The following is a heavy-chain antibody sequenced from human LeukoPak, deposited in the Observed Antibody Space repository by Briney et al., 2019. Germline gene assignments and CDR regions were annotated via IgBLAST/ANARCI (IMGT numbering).Heavy chain of an antibody. V-gene: IGHV3-11*04. Sequence: GGSLRLSCAASGFTFSDYYMSWIRQAPGKGLEWVSYISSSGSTIYYADSVKGRFTISRDNAKNSLYLQMNSLRAEDTAVYYCARDRVDFWSGYVYFDYWGQGTLVTVSS. CDR2: ISSSGSTI. J-gene: IGHJ4*02. D-gene: IGHD3-3*01. CDR1: GFTFSDYY. CDR3: ARDRVDFWSGYVYFDY.